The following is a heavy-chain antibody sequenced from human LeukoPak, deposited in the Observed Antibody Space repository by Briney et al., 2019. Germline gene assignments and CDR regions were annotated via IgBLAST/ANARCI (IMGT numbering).Heavy chain of an antibody. V-gene: IGHV3-7*01. D-gene: IGHD5-18*01. CDR2: IKQDRREY. J-gene: IGHJ4*02. CDR1: GFSFSSYW. CDR3: ARSFGYSYHY. Sequence: PGGSLSLSCAASGFSFSSYWMSWVRLAPGKGLGWVSNIKQDRREYYYVDSGKGRFTLARDNANKSPYLQMNRPRAEDTAVYCCARSFGYSYHYWGQGTLLTVPS.